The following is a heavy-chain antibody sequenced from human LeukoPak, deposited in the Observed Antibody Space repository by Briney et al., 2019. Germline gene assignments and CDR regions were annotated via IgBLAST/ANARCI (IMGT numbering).Heavy chain of an antibody. CDR3: ARGAYYDFWSGLPRSATYFDY. CDR2: INPSGGST. D-gene: IGHD3-3*01. CDR1: GYTFTSYY. J-gene: IGHJ4*02. V-gene: IGHV1-46*01. Sequence: RASVKVSCKASGYTFTSYYMHWVRQAPGQGLEWMGIINPSGGSTSYAQKFQGRVTMTRDMSTSTVYMELSSLRSEDTAVYYCARGAYYDFWSGLPRSATYFDYWGQGTLVTVSS.